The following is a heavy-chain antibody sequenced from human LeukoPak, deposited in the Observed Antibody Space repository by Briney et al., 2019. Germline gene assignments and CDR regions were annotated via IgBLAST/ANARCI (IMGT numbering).Heavy chain of an antibody. V-gene: IGHV3-21*01. D-gene: IGHD2-15*01. CDR2: ISSSSSYI. CDR1: GFTFSSYS. J-gene: IGHJ6*02. Sequence: AGGSLRLSCAASGFTFSSYSMNWVRQAPGKGLEWVSSISSSSSYIYYADSVKGRFTISRDNAKNSLYLQMNSLRAEDTAVYYCARVGGYCSGGSCYDHYYYYYGMDVWGQGTTVTVSS. CDR3: ARVGGYCSGGSCYDHYYYYYGMDV.